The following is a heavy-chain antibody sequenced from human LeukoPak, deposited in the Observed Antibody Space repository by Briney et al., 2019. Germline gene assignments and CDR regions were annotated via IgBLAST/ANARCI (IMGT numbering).Heavy chain of an antibody. V-gene: IGHV3-30-3*01. Sequence: PGGSLRLSCAASGFTFSSYAMHWVRQVPGKGLEWVAVISYDGSNKYYADSVKGRFTISRDNSKNTLYLQMNSLRAEDTAVYYCARDGSIVGATTWFDPWGQGTLVTVSS. CDR2: ISYDGSNK. J-gene: IGHJ5*02. CDR1: GFTFSSYA. CDR3: ARDGSIVGATTWFDP. D-gene: IGHD1-26*01.